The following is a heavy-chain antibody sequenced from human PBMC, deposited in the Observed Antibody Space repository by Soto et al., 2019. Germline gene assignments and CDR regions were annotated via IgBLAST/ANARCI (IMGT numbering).Heavy chain of an antibody. CDR1: GGSIISGDYY. CDR3: TRAGALLYGGNSDYYYPMDV. J-gene: IGHJ6*02. D-gene: IGHD4-17*01. CDR2: IYYSGDT. Sequence: QVQLHESGPGLVKPSQTLSLTCTVSGGSIISGDYYWSWIRQTPGKGLEWIGYIYYSGDTNYNPSAKSRVIIPLVTAQSHSPLKLSSVPAADTAVYYCTRAGALLYGGNSDYYYPMDVWGQGTTVTVSS. V-gene: IGHV4-30-4*01.